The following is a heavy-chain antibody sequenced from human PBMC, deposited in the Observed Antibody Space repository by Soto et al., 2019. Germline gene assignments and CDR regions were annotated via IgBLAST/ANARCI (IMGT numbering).Heavy chain of an antibody. Sequence: QVQLVQSGAEVKKPGASVKVSCKASGYTFTSYDINWVRQATGQGLGGMGWMNPNSGNTAYAQKFKSRSTMTRHTAISTAYMELSSLRSEDTAGYYCAREKLTSGYPDWGQGTLVTVSS. CDR1: GYTFTSYD. J-gene: IGHJ4*02. CDR3: AREKLTSGYPD. CDR2: MNPNSGNT. D-gene: IGHD3-22*01. V-gene: IGHV1-8*01.